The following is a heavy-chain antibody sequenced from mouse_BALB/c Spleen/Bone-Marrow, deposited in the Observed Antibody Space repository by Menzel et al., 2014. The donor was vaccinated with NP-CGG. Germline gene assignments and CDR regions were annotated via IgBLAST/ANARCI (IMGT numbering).Heavy chain of an antibody. CDR2: IDPANGNT. V-gene: IGHV14-3*02. CDR1: GFNIKDTY. J-gene: IGHJ4*01. D-gene: IGHD4-1*01. CDR3: ARWEYYAMDY. Sequence: EVKLMESGAELVKPGASVKLSCTASGFNIKDTYVHWVKQRPEQGLEWIGRIDPANGNTKYDPKFQGKATITADTSPNTAYLQLSSLTAEDTAVYYCARWEYYAMDYWGQGTSVTVSS.